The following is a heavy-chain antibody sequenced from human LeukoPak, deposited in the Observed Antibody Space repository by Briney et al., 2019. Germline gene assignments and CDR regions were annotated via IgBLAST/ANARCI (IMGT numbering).Heavy chain of an antibody. CDR1: GFTFSSYA. D-gene: IGHD3-10*01. CDR2: ISGSASTT. V-gene: IGHV3-23*01. Sequence: GGSLRLSCAASGFTFSSYAMSWVRQAPGKGLEGGSGISGSASTTFYADSVKGRFTISRDNSMNTLYLQMNSLKAEDTAVYYCAKVQGNYYGSGAPQPFDYWGQGTLVTVSS. J-gene: IGHJ4*02. CDR3: AKVQGNYYGSGAPQPFDY.